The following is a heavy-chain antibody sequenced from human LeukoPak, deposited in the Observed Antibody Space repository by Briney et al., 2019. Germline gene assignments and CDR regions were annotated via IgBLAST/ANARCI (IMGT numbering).Heavy chain of an antibody. J-gene: IGHJ4*02. V-gene: IGHV4-34*01. D-gene: IGHD3-22*01. CDR1: GGSFSGYY. CDR2: INHSGST. CDR3: ARGITMIVVDEDDY. Sequence: SETLSLTCAVYGGSFSGYYWSWIRQPPGKGLEWIGEINHSGSTNYNPSLKSRVTISVDTSKNQFSLKLSSVTAEDTAAYYCARGITMIVVDEDDYWGQGTLVTVSS.